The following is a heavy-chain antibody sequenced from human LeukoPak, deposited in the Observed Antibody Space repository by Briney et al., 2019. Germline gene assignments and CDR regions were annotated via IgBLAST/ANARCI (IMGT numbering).Heavy chain of an antibody. J-gene: IGHJ4*02. CDR3: AKVMVRGVIPPRLYYFDY. CDR2: MNPNSGNT. CDR1: GYTFTSYD. D-gene: IGHD3-10*01. V-gene: IGHV1-8*01. Sequence: ASVKVSCKASGYTFTSYDINWVRQATGQGLEWMGWMNPNSGNTGYAQKFQGRVTMTRNTSISTAYMELSSLRSEDTAVYYCAKVMVRGVIPPRLYYFDYWGQGTLVTVSS.